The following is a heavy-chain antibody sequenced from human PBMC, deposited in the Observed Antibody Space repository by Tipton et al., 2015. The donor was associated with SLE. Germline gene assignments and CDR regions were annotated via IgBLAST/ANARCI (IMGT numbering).Heavy chain of an antibody. V-gene: IGHV4-34*01. D-gene: IGHD7-27*01. CDR3: ASLTGNLYYFDY. CDR1: GDSFSGYY. Sequence: TLSLTCAVSGDSFSGYYWNWIRQPPGEGLEWIGEINHLGSASYNPSLKSRVTISVDTSKILFSLNLRSVTAADTAVYFCASLTGNLYYFDYWGQGTLVTVSS. J-gene: IGHJ4*02. CDR2: INHLGSA.